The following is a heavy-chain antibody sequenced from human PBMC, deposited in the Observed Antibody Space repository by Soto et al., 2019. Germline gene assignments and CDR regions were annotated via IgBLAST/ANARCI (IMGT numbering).Heavy chain of an antibody. CDR2: ISSSSSTI. J-gene: IGHJ3*02. CDR1: GLTFSNYA. D-gene: IGHD3-10*01. CDR3: AKDYYGSGSIPPVAFDI. V-gene: IGHV3-48*01. Sequence: PGGSLRLSCVASGLTFSNYAMHWVRQAPGKGLEWVSYISSSSSTIYYADSVKGRFTISRDNAKNTLYLQMNSLRAEDTAVYYCAKDYYGSGSIPPVAFDIWGQGTMVTVSS.